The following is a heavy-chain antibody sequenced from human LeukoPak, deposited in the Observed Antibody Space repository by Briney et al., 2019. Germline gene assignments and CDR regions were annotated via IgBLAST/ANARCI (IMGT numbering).Heavy chain of an antibody. D-gene: IGHD6-19*01. CDR2: IYYSGST. Sequence: SETLSLTCTVSGGSISGYYWSWIRQPPGKGLEWIGYIYYSGSTNYNPSLKSRVTISVDTSKNQFSLKLSSVTAADTAVYYCASKIRYSSGWYKDRDAFDIWGQGTMVTVSS. CDR1: GGSISGYY. V-gene: IGHV4-59*08. J-gene: IGHJ3*02. CDR3: ASKIRYSSGWYKDRDAFDI.